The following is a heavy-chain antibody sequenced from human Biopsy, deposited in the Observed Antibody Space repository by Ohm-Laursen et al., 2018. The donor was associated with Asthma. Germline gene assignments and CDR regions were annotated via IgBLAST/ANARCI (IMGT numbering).Heavy chain of an antibody. J-gene: IGHJ4*02. V-gene: IGHV3-23*01. CDR1: GFTFSSYA. D-gene: IGHD1-26*01. CDR2: ISGSGGST. Sequence: SLRLSCAASGFTFSSYAMSWVRQAPGKGLEWVSAISGSGGSTYSADSVKGRFTISRDNAKNSLYLQMNSLRAEDTALYYCAKGEWELLEANFDYWGQGTLVTVSS. CDR3: AKGEWELLEANFDY.